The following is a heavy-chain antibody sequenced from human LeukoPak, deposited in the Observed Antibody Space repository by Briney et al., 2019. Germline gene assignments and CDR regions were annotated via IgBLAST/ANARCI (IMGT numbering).Heavy chain of an antibody. D-gene: IGHD4-17*01. CDR1: GFTFSSYA. Sequence: GGSLRLSCAASGFTFSSYAMHWVRQAPGKGLEWVAVISYDGSNKYYADSVRGRFTISRDNSKNTLYLQMNSLRAEDTAVYYCAKIRLAVTPYYFDCWGQGTLVTVSS. CDR2: ISYDGSNK. V-gene: IGHV3-30*18. CDR3: AKIRLAVTPYYFDC. J-gene: IGHJ4*02.